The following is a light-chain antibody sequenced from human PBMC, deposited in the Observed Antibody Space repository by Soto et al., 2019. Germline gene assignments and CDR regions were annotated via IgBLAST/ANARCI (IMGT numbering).Light chain of an antibody. V-gene: IGKV1-33*01. Sequence: DIQMTQPPSSLSVSVGDRVTITFQSSQDIGKNLNWYQQKPGKAPKLLIYDASNLETGVPSRFSGSGSETEFTLTISSLFPDDFATYYCQQYNRYWTFGQGTKVDIK. CDR3: QQYNRYWT. J-gene: IGKJ1*01. CDR2: DAS. CDR1: QDIGKN.